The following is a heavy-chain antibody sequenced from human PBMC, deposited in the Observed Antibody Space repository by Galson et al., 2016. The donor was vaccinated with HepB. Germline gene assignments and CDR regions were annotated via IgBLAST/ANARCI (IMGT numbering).Heavy chain of an antibody. Sequence: SLRLSCAGSGFTFNGYNMNWVRQAPGKGPEWVSSISSGSSYIYYADSVKGRFTISRDNFKNSLYLQMNSLRAEDTALYYCAREPVRLDDLLTGPPKNPDYWGQGTLVTVSS. V-gene: IGHV3-21*01. CDR3: AREPVRLDDLLTGPPKNPDY. J-gene: IGHJ4*02. D-gene: IGHD3-9*01. CDR1: GFTFNGYN. CDR2: ISSGSSYI.